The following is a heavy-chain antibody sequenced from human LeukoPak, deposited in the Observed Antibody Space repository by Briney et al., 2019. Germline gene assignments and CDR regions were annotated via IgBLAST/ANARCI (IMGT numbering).Heavy chain of an antibody. CDR1: GGSFSGYY. CDR2: INHSGST. CDR3: ASLNYHGSGSPFDY. V-gene: IGHV4-34*01. J-gene: IGHJ4*02. D-gene: IGHD3-10*01. Sequence: SETLSLTCAVYGGSFSGYYWSWIRQPPGKGLEWIGEINHSGSTNYNPSLQSRVTISVDTSKNQLSLKLSSVTAAGTAIYYCASLNYHGSGSPFDYWGQGMLVTVSS.